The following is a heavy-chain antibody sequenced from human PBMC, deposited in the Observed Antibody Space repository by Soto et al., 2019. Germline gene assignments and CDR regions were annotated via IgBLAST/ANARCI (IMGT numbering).Heavy chain of an antibody. J-gene: IGHJ4*02. D-gene: IGHD5-12*01. CDR3: AKEGYGGSDY. Sequence: EVQLLESGGGLGPPGGSLRLSCAASGFTFSSYAMTWVRQAPGKGLEWVSAIGRSGTTYYADSVKGRFTISRDNSKNMLYLQMNSLRVEDTAVYYCAKEGYGGSDYWGQGILVTVSS. CDR2: IGRSGTT. V-gene: IGHV3-23*01. CDR1: GFTFSSYA.